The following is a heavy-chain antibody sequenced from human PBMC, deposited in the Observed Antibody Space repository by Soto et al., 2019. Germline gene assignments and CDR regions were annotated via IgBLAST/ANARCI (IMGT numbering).Heavy chain of an antibody. V-gene: IGHV1-3*01. CDR2: INGGNGNT. CDR1: GVTLDCKS. CDR3: ARSIVVVTALDY. Sequence: GAPAEATCKDSGVTLDCKSMYWVRQAPGQRLEWMGWINGGNGNTRYSQKFQGRVTITRDTSASTAYMELSSLRSEDTAVYYCARSIVVVTALDYWGQGTLVTVSS. J-gene: IGHJ4*02. D-gene: IGHD2-21*02.